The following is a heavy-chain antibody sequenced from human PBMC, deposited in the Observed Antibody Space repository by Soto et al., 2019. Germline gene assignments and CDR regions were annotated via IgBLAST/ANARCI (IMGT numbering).Heavy chain of an antibody. J-gene: IGHJ6*02. D-gene: IGHD1-26*01. V-gene: IGHV4-31*03. Sequence: TLSLTCTVSGGSISSGGYYWSWIRQHPGKGLEWIGYIYYSGSTYYNPSLKSRVTISVDTSKNQFSLKLSSVTAADTAVYYCARSVRRNSGSYRDYYGMDVWGQGTTVTVYS. CDR3: ARSVRRNSGSYRDYYGMDV. CDR2: IYYSGST. CDR1: GGSISSGGYY.